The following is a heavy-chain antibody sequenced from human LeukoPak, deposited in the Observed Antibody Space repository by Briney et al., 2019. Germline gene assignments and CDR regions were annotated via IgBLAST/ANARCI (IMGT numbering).Heavy chain of an antibody. CDR2: IIPILGIA. CDR3: ASPPRKANTAMATG. CDR1: GGAFSSYA. D-gene: IGHD5-18*01. V-gene: IGHV1-69*04. Sequence: GASVKVSCKASGGAFSSYAISWVRQAPGQGLEWMGRIIPILGIANYAQKFQGRVTITADKSTSTAYMELSSLRSEDTAVYYCASPPRKANTAMATGWGQGTLVTVSS. J-gene: IGHJ4*02.